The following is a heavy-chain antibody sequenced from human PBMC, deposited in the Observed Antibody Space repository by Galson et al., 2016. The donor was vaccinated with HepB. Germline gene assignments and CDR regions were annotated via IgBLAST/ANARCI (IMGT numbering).Heavy chain of an antibody. CDR2: ICGSCGDI. Sequence: SLRLSCAASGFTFRNYGMTRVRQAPGKGLEWVSTICGSCGDIHYADSVKGRFTISRDNSKNTLFLQMNSVRADDTAVYYCAQDPSHWVDGTSGYWGQGTLVTVSS. CDR1: GFTFRNYG. CDR3: AQDPSHWVDGTSGY. J-gene: IGHJ4*02. V-gene: IGHV3-23*01. D-gene: IGHD1-26*01.